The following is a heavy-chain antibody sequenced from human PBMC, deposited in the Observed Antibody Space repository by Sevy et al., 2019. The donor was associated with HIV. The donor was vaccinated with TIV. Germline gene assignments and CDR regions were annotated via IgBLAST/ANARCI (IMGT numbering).Heavy chain of an antibody. CDR3: AREGCTRPHDY. V-gene: IGHV3-23*01. CDR1: GFAFYDYS. J-gene: IGHJ4*02. CDR2: LSCGCGKI. D-gene: IGHD2-8*01. Sequence: GGSLRLSCAASGFAFYDYSMSWIRQAPGKGLGGVATLSCGCGKINYADSVKGRFTISKDNSKNSFYLQMDNLRVEDTALYYCAREGCTRPHDYWGQGTRVTVSS.